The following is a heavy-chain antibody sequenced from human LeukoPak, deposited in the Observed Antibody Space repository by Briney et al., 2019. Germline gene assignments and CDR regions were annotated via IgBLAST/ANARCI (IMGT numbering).Heavy chain of an antibody. J-gene: IGHJ5*02. CDR3: ARDRGRDSNYRGWFDP. Sequence: SETLSLTCTVSGGSISSSSYYWGWIRQPPGKGLEWIGSIYYSGSTYYNPSLKSRVTISVDTSKNQFSLKLSSVTAADTAVYYCARDRGRDSNYRGWFDPWGQGTLVTVSS. CDR2: IYYSGST. D-gene: IGHD4-11*01. V-gene: IGHV4-39*07. CDR1: GGSISSSSYY.